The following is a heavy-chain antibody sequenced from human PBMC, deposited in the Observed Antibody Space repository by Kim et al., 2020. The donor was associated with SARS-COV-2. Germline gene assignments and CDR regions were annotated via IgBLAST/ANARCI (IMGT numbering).Heavy chain of an antibody. Sequence: SETLSLTCTVSGGSISSYYWSWIRQPPGKGLEWIGYIYYSGSTNYNPSLKSRVTISVDTSKNQFSLKLSSVTAADTAVYYCARGNPYYYGPQYAFDIWGQGTMVTVSS. CDR2: IYYSGST. CDR1: GGSISSYY. CDR3: ARGNPYYYGPQYAFDI. J-gene: IGHJ3*02. V-gene: IGHV4-59*01. D-gene: IGHD3-10*01.